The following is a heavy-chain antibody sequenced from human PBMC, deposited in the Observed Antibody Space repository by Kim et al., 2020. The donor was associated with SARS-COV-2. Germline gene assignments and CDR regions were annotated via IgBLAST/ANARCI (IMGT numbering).Heavy chain of an antibody. CDR1: GFTFDDYA. CDR3: AKDWRDYGDYKGY. D-gene: IGHD4-17*01. CDR2: ITGSGCST. V-gene: IGHV3-23*01. J-gene: IGHJ4*02. Sequence: GGSLRLSCAASGFTFDDYAMIWVRQAPGKGLEWVSTITGSGCSTYYADSVKGRFTISRDNLRRTVSLQMNSLTPEDTAIYYCAKDWRDYGDYKGYWGQGT.